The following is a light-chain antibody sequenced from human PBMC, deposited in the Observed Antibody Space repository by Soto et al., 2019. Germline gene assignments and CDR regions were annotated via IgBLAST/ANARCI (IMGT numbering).Light chain of an antibody. Sequence: EIVLTQSPGTLSLSPGERATLSCRASQSVSSTYLAWYQQKPGQAPRLLIYGASSRATGIPHRFSGSGSGTDFTLTISSLHSEDFAVYYCHQYNKWPRTFGQGTKVDIK. CDR3: HQYNKWPRT. CDR1: QSVSSTY. CDR2: GAS. J-gene: IGKJ1*01. V-gene: IGKV3-20*01.